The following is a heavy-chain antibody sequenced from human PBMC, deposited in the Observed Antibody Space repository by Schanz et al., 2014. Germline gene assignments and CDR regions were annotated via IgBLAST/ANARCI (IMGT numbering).Heavy chain of an antibody. CDR3: AKDPYGMDV. CDR1: GFPFSSHG. J-gene: IGHJ6*02. Sequence: QVQLVESGGGVVQPGRSLKLSCAASGFPFSSHGMHWVRQAPAKGLEWVAVVGDTGTTKFYADSVKGRLTVSRDNSENTLYLQMNSLRAEDTAVYYCAKDPYGMDVWGQGTTVTVSS. V-gene: IGHV3-30*18. CDR2: VGDTGTTK.